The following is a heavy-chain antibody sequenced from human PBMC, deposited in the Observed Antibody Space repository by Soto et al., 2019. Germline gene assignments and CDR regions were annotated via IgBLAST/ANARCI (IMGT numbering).Heavy chain of an antibody. D-gene: IGHD3-3*01. J-gene: IGHJ6*02. CDR3: ARDPLGIFGVLIIDYYYGMDV. CDR2: TYYRSKWYN. CDR1: GDSVSSNSAA. Sequence: SQTLSLTCAISGDSVSSNSAAWNWIRQSPSRGLEWLGRTYYRSKWYNDYAVSVKSRITINPDTSKNQFSLQLNSVTPEDTAVYYCARDPLGIFGVLIIDYYYGMDVWGQGTTVTVSS. V-gene: IGHV6-1*01.